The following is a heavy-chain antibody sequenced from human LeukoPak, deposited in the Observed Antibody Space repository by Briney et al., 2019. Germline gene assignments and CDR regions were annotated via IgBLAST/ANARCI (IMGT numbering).Heavy chain of an antibody. Sequence: PSETLSLTCTVSGDSISNNYWSWVRQPPGKGLEWIGYIYYRVGTSTNYNPSLKSRVATSVDTSKNQSSLKVSSVTAAATAVYYCARVRFPHRGTYCDCWGQGTLVTVS. CDR2: IYYRVGTST. CDR3: ARVRFPHRGTYCDC. CDR1: GDSISNNY. V-gene: IGHV4-59*01. J-gene: IGHJ4*02. D-gene: IGHD3-16*01.